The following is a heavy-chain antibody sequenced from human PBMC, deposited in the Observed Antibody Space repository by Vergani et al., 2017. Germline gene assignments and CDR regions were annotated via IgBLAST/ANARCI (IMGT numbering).Heavy chain of an antibody. CDR3: ARVLRRYGDAFDI. V-gene: IGHV3-13*01. J-gene: IGHJ3*02. CDR2: IGTAGDT. Sequence: EVQLVESGGGLVQPGGSLRLSCAASGFTFSSYDMHWVRQATGKGLEWVSAIGTAGDTYYPGSVKGRFTISRENAKNSLYLQMNSRRAGDTAVYYCARVLRRYGDAFDIWGQGTMVTVSS. D-gene: IGHD1-14*01. CDR1: GFTFSSYD.